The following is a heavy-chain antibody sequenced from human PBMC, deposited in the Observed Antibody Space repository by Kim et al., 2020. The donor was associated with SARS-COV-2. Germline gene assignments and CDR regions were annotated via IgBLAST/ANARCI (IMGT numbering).Heavy chain of an antibody. J-gene: IGHJ3*02. Sequence: SETLSLICTVSGGAISDYYWNWVRQPPGKGLEWIGYVSNTQTTDYNPSLKSRATISADKSKNQFSLNLSSVTTADTAVYYCARFFYDNSAFGHVPAFDIWGQGTMVTVSS. V-gene: IGHV4-59*01. CDR2: VSNTQTT. CDR3: ARFFYDNSAFGHVPAFDI. D-gene: IGHD3-22*01. CDR1: GGAISDYY.